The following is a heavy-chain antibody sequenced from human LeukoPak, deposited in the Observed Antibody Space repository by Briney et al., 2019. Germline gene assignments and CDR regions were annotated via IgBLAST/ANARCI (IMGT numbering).Heavy chain of an antibody. V-gene: IGHV4-31*03. CDR2: IYYSGST. D-gene: IGHD3-3*01. J-gene: IGHJ4*02. CDR1: GGSISSGGYY. Sequence: SETLSLTCTVSGGSISSGGYYWSWIRQHPGKGLEWIGYIYYSGSTYYNPSLKSRVTISVDTSKNQFSLKLSSVTAADTAVYYCARRIAYYDFWSGYPTPFDYWGQGTLVTVSS. CDR3: ARRIAYYDFWSGYPTPFDY.